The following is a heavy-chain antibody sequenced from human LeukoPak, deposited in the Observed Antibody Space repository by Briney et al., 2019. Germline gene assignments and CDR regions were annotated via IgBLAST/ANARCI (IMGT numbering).Heavy chain of an antibody. CDR1: GFTFSSYS. Sequence: GGSLRLSCAASGFTFSSYSMNWVRQAPGKGLEWVSSISSSSSYIYYADSVKGRFTISRDNAKNSLYLQMNSLRAEGTAVYYCARVGILNWFDPWGQGTLVTVSS. V-gene: IGHV3-21*01. J-gene: IGHJ5*02. CDR2: ISSSSSYI. CDR3: ARVGILNWFDP.